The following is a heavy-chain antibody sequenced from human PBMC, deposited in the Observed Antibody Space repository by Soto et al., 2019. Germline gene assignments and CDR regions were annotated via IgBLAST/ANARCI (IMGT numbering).Heavy chain of an antibody. V-gene: IGHV1-8*01. J-gene: IGHJ6*02. D-gene: IGHD2-2*01. CDR2: MNPNSGNT. Sequence: ASVKVSCKASGYTFTSYDINWVRQATGQGLEWMGWMNPNSGNTGYAQKFQGRVTMTRNTSISTAYMELSSLRPEDTAVYFCAKDQHCSSTKCLSPEYYFYGLDVWGQGTAVTVSS. CDR3: AKDQHCSSTKCLSPEYYFYGLDV. CDR1: GYTFTSYD.